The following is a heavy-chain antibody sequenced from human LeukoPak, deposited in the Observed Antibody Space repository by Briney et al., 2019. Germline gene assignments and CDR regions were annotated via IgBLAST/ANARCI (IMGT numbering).Heavy chain of an antibody. J-gene: IGHJ6*02. CDR2: INTHNGSP. D-gene: IGHD3-22*01. CDR3: ARDSETDYFDSSANIYGLDV. Sequence: RASVKVSCKASGYTFNLYPINWVRQAPGQGLEWMGWINTHNGSPTHAQGFTGRFVFSLDTSVSTAYLQISSLKAEDTAVYYCARDSETDYFDSSANIYGLDVWGQGATVTVSS. CDR1: GYTFNLYP. V-gene: IGHV7-4-1*02.